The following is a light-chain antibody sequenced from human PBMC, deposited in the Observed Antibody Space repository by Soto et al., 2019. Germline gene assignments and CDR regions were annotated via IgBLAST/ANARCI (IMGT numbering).Light chain of an antibody. V-gene: IGKV3-15*01. CDR3: QQYANWPPWT. CDR2: RAS. CDR1: QSLSDN. Sequence: EFVFTQSPCTLSLSPGERATLSCRASQSLSDNLAWYQQKPGQAPRLLIFRASSRASGVPARFSGGGSGTEFTLTISTLQSEDFAVYYCQQYANWPPWTFGPGTKVDIK. J-gene: IGKJ1*01.